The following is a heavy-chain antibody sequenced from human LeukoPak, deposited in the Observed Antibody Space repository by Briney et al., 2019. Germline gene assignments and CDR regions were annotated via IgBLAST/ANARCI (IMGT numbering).Heavy chain of an antibody. CDR3: ARDRSIEDAFDI. CDR2: INSDGSST. Sequence: GGSLRLSCAASGFTFSSYWMHWVRQAPGKGLVWVSRINSDGSSTTYADSVKGRLAISRDNAKNTLFLQMNSLSPEDTAVYYCARDRSIEDAFDIWGQGTMVTVSS. J-gene: IGHJ3*02. CDR1: GFTFSSYW. D-gene: IGHD3-3*02. V-gene: IGHV3-74*03.